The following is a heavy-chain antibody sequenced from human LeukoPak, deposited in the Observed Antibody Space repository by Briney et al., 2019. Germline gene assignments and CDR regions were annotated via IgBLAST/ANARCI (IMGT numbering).Heavy chain of an antibody. CDR3: ARGGVGCDY. Sequence: GASVKVSCKASGYTFTSYYMHWVRQAPGQGLEWMGIINPSGGSPTYALRFQGRVTMTSDTSTSTVYMELSSLRSEDTAVYYCARGGVGCDYWGQGTLVTVSS. D-gene: IGHD1-26*01. CDR1: GYTFTSYY. V-gene: IGHV1-46*01. J-gene: IGHJ4*02. CDR2: INPSGGSP.